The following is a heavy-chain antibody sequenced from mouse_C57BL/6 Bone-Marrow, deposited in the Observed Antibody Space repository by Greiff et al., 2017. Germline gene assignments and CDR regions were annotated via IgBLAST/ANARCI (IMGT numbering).Heavy chain of an antibody. Sequence: EVKVVESGGGLVKPGGSLKLSCAASGFTFSSYAMSWVRQTPEKRLEWVATISDGGSYTYYPDNVKGRFTISRDNANNNLYLQMRHLKSEDTAMYYCARDRDYGSSLDYWGQGTTLTVSS. J-gene: IGHJ2*01. CDR1: GFTFSSYA. CDR3: ARDRDYGSSLDY. CDR2: ISDGGSYT. D-gene: IGHD1-1*01. V-gene: IGHV5-4*01.